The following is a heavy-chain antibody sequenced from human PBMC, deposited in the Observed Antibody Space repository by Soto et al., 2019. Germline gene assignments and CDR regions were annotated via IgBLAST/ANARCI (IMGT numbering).Heavy chain of an antibody. CDR1: GGTFSSYA. V-gene: IGHV1-69*12. CDR2: IIPIFGTA. Sequence: QVQLVQSGAEVKKPGSSVKVSCKASGGTFSSYAISWVRQAPGQGLEWMGGIIPIFGTADYAQKFQGRVTITADESRSTAYMGLSSLRSEDTAVYYCASLIAAAGPPHSPRYYYGMDVWGQGTTVTVSS. CDR3: ASLIAAAGPPHSPRYYYGMDV. J-gene: IGHJ6*02. D-gene: IGHD6-13*01.